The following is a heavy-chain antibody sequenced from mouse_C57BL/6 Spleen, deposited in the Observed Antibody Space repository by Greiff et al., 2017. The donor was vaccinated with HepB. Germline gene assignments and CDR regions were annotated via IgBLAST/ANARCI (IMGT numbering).Heavy chain of an antibody. J-gene: IGHJ3*01. Sequence: QVQLQQSGAELVRPGTSVKVSCKASGYAFTNYLIEWVKQRPGQGLEWIGVINPGSGGTNYNEKFKGKATLTADKSSSTAYMQLSSLTSEDSAVYFCARSVGAYWGQGTLVTVSA. CDR1: GYAFTNYL. V-gene: IGHV1-54*01. CDR2: INPGSGGT. CDR3: ARSVGAY.